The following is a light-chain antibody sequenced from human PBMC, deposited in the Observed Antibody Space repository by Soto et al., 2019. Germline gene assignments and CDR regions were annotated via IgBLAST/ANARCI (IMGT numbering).Light chain of an antibody. Sequence: IGLAQCPGTLSLSPGERATLSCRASQSVTSSYLAWYQQKPGQAPRLLIYGASTRATGFPDRFSGSGSGTDFTLTISRLEPEDVAVYYCQQYDNLITFGQGTRLEIK. J-gene: IGKJ5*01. CDR1: QSVTSSY. CDR3: QQYDNLIT. V-gene: IGKV3-20*01. CDR2: GAS.